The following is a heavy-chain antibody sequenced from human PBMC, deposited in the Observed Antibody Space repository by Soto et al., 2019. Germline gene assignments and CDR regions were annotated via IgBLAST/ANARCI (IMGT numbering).Heavy chain of an antibody. D-gene: IGHD2-21*02. V-gene: IGHV3-30-3*01. Sequence: GGSLRLSCAASGFTFSAYAFHWVRQAPGKGLEWLSVISYDGRETHYADSVEGRFIISRDSSKKTAYLQMNSLRGDDTAVYFCATDPVAVTGSFIDSWGQGPLVTVSS. CDR1: GFTFSAYA. CDR2: ISYDGRET. J-gene: IGHJ4*02. CDR3: ATDPVAVTGSFIDS.